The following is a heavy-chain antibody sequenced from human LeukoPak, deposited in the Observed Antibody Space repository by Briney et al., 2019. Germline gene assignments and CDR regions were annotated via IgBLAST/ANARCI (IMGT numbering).Heavy chain of an antibody. V-gene: IGHV1-18*01. CDR3: ARDRDDPDPTYYDFWSGYLLDHSIDY. CDR1: GYTFTSYG. CDR2: ISAYNGNT. J-gene: IGHJ4*02. Sequence: ASVKVSCKASGYTFTSYGISWVRQAPGQGLEWMGWISAYNGNTNYAQKLQGRVTMTRDTSISTAYMELRSLRSDDTAVYYCARDRDDPDPTYYDFWSGYLLDHSIDYWGQGTLVTVSS. D-gene: IGHD3-3*01.